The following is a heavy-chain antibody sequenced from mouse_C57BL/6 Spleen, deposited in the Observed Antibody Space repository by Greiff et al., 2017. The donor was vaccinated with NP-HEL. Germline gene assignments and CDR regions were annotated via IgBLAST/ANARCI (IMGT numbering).Heavy chain of an antibody. D-gene: IGHD2-3*01. Sequence: VQLQQPGAELVKPGASVKLSCKASGYTFTSYWMHWVKQRPGRGLEWIGRIDPNSGGTKYNEKFKSTATLTVDKHSSTAYMQLSSLTSEDSAVYYCARYLYDVYGGYYYAMDYWGQGTSVTVSS. V-gene: IGHV1-72*01. J-gene: IGHJ4*01. CDR3: ARYLYDVYGGYYYAMDY. CDR2: IDPNSGGT. CDR1: GYTFTSYW.